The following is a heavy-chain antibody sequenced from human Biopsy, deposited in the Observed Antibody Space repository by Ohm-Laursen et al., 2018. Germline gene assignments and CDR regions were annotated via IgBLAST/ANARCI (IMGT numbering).Heavy chain of an antibody. CDR1: GYSFTSYY. Sequence: PVKVSCKASGYSFTSYYMHWVRQAPGQGLEWMGMINPSGSTTSYPQIFRGKVTMTRDTSKSTVYMELSSLRSADTAVYFCARNTGWYGGLYYFDYWGQGTLVTVSS. J-gene: IGHJ4*02. D-gene: IGHD6-19*01. V-gene: IGHV1-46*01. CDR2: INPSGSTT. CDR3: ARNTGWYGGLYYFDY.